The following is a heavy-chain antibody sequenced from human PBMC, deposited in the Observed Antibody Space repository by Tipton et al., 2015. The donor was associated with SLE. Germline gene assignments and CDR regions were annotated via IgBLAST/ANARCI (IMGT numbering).Heavy chain of an antibody. J-gene: IGHJ6*02. CDR2: IISERYGGTT. D-gene: IGHD2-21*02. CDR1: GITFSDAW. CDR3: AKGVTVASLHGMDV. Sequence: SLRLSCAASGITFSDAWMSWMRQAPGKGLEWVGRIISERYGGTTDCAAPVKGRFTISRDDSKNMMYLHMNSLRVEDTAIYYCAKGVTVASLHGMDVWGQGTTVTVSS. V-gene: IGHV3-15*01.